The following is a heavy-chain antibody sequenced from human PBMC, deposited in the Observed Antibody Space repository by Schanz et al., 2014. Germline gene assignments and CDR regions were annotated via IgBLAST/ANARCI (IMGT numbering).Heavy chain of an antibody. CDR2: INSVGSNT. CDR1: GFTFSDAW. V-gene: IGHV3-74*01. J-gene: IGHJ3*02. CDR3: ARKMKLGVYGGKGHDSLDI. D-gene: IGHD4-17*01. Sequence: EVQLVESGGGLVQPGGFLRLSCAASGFTFSDAWMSWVRQAPGKGLVWVARINSVGSNTDYADSVTGRFTISRDNAKNTLYLQMNTLRAEDTAVYYCARKMKLGVYGGKGHDSLDIWGQGTMVTVSS.